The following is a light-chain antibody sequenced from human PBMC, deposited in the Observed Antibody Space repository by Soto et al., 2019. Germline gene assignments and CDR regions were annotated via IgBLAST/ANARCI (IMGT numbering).Light chain of an antibody. CDR1: QSVTNND. Sequence: EIVWTKPPGTRSLSPGEIATPSGRASQSVTNNDLGRYQQKSGQAPRLITYDATSRGTGIPDRSSGSVSGTDFTLTISSLEREDGAVYYCQQYGRAPPTFGGGTKVE. V-gene: IGKV3-20*01. CDR3: QQYGRAPPT. J-gene: IGKJ4*01. CDR2: DAT.